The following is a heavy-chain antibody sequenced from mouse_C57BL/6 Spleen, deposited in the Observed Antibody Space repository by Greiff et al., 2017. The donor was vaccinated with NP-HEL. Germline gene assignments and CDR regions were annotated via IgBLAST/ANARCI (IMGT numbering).Heavy chain of an antibody. CDR3: ARSGYGSSYGYFDV. CDR2: INPNYGTT. Sequence: EVQLQESGPELVKPGASVKISCKASGYSFTDYNMNWVKQSNGKSLEWIGVINPNYGTTSYNQKFKGKATLTVDQSSSTAYMQLNSLTSEDSAVYYCARSGYGSSYGYFDVWGTGTTVTVSS. CDR1: GYSFTDYN. J-gene: IGHJ1*03. D-gene: IGHD1-1*01. V-gene: IGHV1-39*01.